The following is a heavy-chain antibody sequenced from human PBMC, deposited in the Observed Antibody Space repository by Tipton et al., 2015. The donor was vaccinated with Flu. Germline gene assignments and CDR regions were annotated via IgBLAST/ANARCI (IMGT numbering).Heavy chain of an antibody. CDR1: GYSFTSYW. Sequence: VQLVQSGAEVKKPVESLRISCKGSGYSFTSYWIGWVRQMPGKVLEWMGIIYPGDSDTRYSPSFQGQVTISADKSISTAYLQWSSLKASDTAMYYCVRHGSIAVAGSEYFQHWGQGTLVTVSS. CDR3: VRHGSIAVAGSEYFQH. D-gene: IGHD6-19*01. V-gene: IGHV5-51*01. J-gene: IGHJ1*01. CDR2: IYPGDSDT.